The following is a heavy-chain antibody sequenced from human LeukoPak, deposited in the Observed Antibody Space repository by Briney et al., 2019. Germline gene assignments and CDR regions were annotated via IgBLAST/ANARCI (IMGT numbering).Heavy chain of an antibody. CDR3: ARGLRIHRHNWFDP. J-gene: IGHJ5*02. Sequence: SETLSLTCTVSGGSISSGDYYWAWIRQPPGQGLEWIGNVQYSGSTYYNPSLKSRVTISVDTSKNQFSLKLSSVTAADTAVYYCARGLRIHRHNWFDPWGQGTLVTVSS. CDR1: GGSISSGDYY. CDR2: VQYSGST. D-gene: IGHD2-15*01. V-gene: IGHV4-39*07.